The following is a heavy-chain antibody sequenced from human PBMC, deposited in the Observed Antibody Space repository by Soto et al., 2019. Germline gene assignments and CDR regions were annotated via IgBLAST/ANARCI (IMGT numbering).Heavy chain of an antibody. Sequence: GGSLRLSCAASGFTFSTYWMSWVRQAPGKGLEWVANMRQDGNEKYYLDSVKGRFTISSDNAKNSLYLQMNSLRVEDTALYYCARGGSKFDFWGQGTLVTVSS. CDR1: GFTFSTYW. CDR2: MRQDGNEK. CDR3: ARGGSKFDF. D-gene: IGHD2-2*01. V-gene: IGHV3-7*04. J-gene: IGHJ4*02.